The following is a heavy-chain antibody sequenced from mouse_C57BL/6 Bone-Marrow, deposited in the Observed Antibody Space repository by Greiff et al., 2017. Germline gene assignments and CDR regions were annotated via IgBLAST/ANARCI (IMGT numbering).Heavy chain of an antibody. CDR2: IDPSDSYT. CDR1: GYTFTSYW. J-gene: IGHJ2*01. V-gene: IGHV1-69*01. Sequence: QVQLKQPGAELVMPGASVKLSCKASGYTFTSYWMHWVKQRPGQGLEWIGEIDPSDSYTNYNQKFKGKSTLTVDKSSSTAYMQLSSLTSEDSAVYYCARGDSSDYWGQGTTLTVSS. CDR3: ARGDSSDY. D-gene: IGHD3-2*02.